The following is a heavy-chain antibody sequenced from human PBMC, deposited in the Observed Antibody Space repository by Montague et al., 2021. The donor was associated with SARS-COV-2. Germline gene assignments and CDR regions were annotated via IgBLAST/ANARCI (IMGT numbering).Heavy chain of an antibody. CDR3: VTDSYGDHYFDY. D-gene: IGHD3-10*01. CDR2: MFHSRSN. V-gene: IGHV4-39*02. J-gene: IGHJ4*02. Sequence: SETLSLTCTVSGGSLRTSDYSWRRDPQPPGKPQTRIGSMFHSRSNFYNPSQTSRLTISVNTSNNHFTLNLTSVTAADTAIYYCVTDSYGDHYFDYWGQGTLVTVSS. CDR1: GGSLRTSDYS.